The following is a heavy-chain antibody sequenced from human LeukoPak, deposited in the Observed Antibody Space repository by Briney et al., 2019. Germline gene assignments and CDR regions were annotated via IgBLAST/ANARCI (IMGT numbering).Heavy chain of an antibody. D-gene: IGHD6-19*01. CDR1: GGSISSYY. Sequence: SETLSLTCTVSGGSISSYYWSWIRQPPGKGLEWIGYIYYSGSTNYNPSLKSRVTISVDTSKNQFSLKLSSVTAADTAVYYWGGWGVIAVAGGGWFDPWGQGTLVTVSS. J-gene: IGHJ5*02. CDR3: GGWGVIAVAGGGWFDP. V-gene: IGHV4-59*01. CDR2: IYYSGST.